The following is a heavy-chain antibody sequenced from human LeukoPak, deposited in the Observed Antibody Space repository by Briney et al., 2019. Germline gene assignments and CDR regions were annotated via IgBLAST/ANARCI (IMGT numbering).Heavy chain of an antibody. CDR2: ISWNSGSI. D-gene: IGHD2-2*01. J-gene: IGHJ4*02. V-gene: IGHV3-9*01. CDR3: AKGYCSSTSSHVDY. Sequence: GRSLRLSCAASGFTFDDYAMHWVRQAPGEGMEWVSGISWNSGSIGYADSVKGRFTISRDNAKNSLYLQMNSLRAEDTALYNCAKGYCSSTSSHVDYWGQGTLVTVSS. CDR1: GFTFDDYA.